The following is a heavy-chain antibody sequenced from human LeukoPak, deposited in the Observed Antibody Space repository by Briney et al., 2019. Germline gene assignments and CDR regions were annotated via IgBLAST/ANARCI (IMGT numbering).Heavy chain of an antibody. V-gene: IGHV4-59*08. CDR2: IYYSGST. J-gene: IGHJ4*02. D-gene: IGHD1-26*01. CDR1: GGSISSYY. Sequence: KPSETLSLTCTVSGGSISSYYWSWIRQPPGKGLEWIGYIYYSGSTNYNPSLKSRVTISVDTSKNQFSLKLSSVTAADTAVYYCARLGWELGGGFYYFDYWGQGTLVTVSS. CDR3: ARLGWELGGGFYYFDY.